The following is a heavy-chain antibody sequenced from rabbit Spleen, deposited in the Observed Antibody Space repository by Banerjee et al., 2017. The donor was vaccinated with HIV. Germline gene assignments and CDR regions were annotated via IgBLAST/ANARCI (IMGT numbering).Heavy chain of an antibody. CDR1: GFDFSSYG. Sequence: QEQVVESGGGLVQPGGSLKLSCKASGFDFSSYGVSWVRQVPGKGLEWIGYIDPVFGITYYANWVNGRFTISSHNAQNTLFLQLNSLTAADTATYFCARDASSSGYYRDTRLDLWGPGTLVTVS. CDR3: ARDASSSGYYRDTRLDL. CDR2: IDPVFGIT. D-gene: IGHD1-1*01. V-gene: IGHV1S47*01. J-gene: IGHJ3*01.